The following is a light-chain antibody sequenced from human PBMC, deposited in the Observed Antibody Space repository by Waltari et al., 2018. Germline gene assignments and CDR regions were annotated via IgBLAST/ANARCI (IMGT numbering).Light chain of an antibody. V-gene: IGLV2-23*02. J-gene: IGLJ2*01. Sequence: QSALTQPASVSGSPGQSITSSCTGTNNAIGSYNLVSWYQQHPGKAPQVIIFEVNKRPSGVSNRFSGSKSGNTASLTVSGLHPEDEADYYCCSYAGTPRVVFGGGTKLTVL. CDR3: CSYAGTPRVV. CDR1: NNAIGSYNL. CDR2: EVN.